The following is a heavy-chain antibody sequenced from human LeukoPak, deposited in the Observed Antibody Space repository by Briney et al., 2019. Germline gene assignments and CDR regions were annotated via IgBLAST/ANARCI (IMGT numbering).Heavy chain of an antibody. J-gene: IGHJ4*02. CDR1: GFPFSNAW. CDR3: TTPYSSSWFEPYFDY. Sequence: GGSLTLFCAASGFPFSNAWMSWARRSRGKGVEWVGRIKSKTDGGTTDYAAPVKGRFTNSRDDSKNTLYLQMNSLKTEDTAVYYCTTPYSSSWFEPYFDYWGQGTLVTVSS. D-gene: IGHD6-13*01. V-gene: IGHV3-15*01. CDR2: IKSKTDGGTT.